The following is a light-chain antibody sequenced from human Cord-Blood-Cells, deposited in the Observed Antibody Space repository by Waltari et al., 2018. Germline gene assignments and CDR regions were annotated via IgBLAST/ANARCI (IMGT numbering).Light chain of an antibody. Sequence: EIVLTQSPGTLSLSPGERANLSCRASQSVSSSYLAWYQQKPGQAPRLLIYGASSRATGIPDRFSGSGSGTDFTLTISRLEPEDSAVYYCQQWITFGQGTRLEIK. J-gene: IGKJ5*01. V-gene: IGKV3-20*01. CDR3: QQWIT. CDR1: QSVSSSY. CDR2: GAS.